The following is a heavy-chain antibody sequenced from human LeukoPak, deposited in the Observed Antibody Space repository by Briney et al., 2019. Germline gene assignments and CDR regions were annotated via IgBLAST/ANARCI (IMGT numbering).Heavy chain of an antibody. D-gene: IGHD3-10*01. Sequence: SETLSLTCTVSGGSISSYYWSWIRQPPGKGLEWIGYIYYSGSTNYNPSLKSRVTMSVDTSKNQFSLKLSSVTAADTAVYYCAREDGSGSYYNPLDYWGQGTLVTVSS. CDR2: IYYSGST. CDR1: GGSISSYY. CDR3: AREDGSGSYYNPLDY. V-gene: IGHV4-59*12. J-gene: IGHJ4*02.